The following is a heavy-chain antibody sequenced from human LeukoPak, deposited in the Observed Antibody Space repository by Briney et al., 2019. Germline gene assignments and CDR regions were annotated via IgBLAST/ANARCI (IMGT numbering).Heavy chain of an antibody. V-gene: IGHV3-7*04. CDR3: ARAVAAADSY. D-gene: IGHD6-13*01. CDR1: GFNFRDHW. CDR2: IKNDGSET. J-gene: IGHJ4*02. Sequence: GGSLRLSCAVSGFNFRDHWMDWVRQAPGKGLEWVGHIKNDGSETYYLDSVKGRFTISRDNVKNSVYLQMNSLRAEDTAVYSCARAVAAADSYWGRGTLVTVSS.